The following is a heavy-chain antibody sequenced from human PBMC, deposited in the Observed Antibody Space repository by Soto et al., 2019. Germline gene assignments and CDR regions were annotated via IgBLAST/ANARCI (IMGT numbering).Heavy chain of an antibody. J-gene: IGHJ1*01. CDR1: GFTFSSYA. D-gene: IGHD5-12*01. CDR3: AAEVSVGYSGYEYFAS. V-gene: IGHV3-23*01. CDR2: ISGSGGAT. Sequence: EVQLLESGGDLVQPGGSLRLSCAASGFTFSSYAMSWVRQAPGKGLEWVSSISGSGGATYFADSVKGRFIISRDSFKNILFLQMNTLRAEDTAIYYCAAEVSVGYSGYEYFASWCRGTLVTVSS.